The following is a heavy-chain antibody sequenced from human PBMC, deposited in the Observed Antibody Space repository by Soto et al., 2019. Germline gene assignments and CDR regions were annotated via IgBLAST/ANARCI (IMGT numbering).Heavy chain of an antibody. CDR2: ISYDGSNK. Sequence: GGSLRLSCAASGFTFSSYAMHWVRQAPGKGLEWVAVISYDGSNKYYADSVKGRFTISRDNSKNTLYLQMNSLRAEDTAMYYCARLQDRSSWPYYYGMDVWGQGTTVTVSS. CDR3: ARLQDRSSWPYYYGMDV. V-gene: IGHV3-30-3*01. CDR1: GFTFSSYA. D-gene: IGHD6-6*01. J-gene: IGHJ6*02.